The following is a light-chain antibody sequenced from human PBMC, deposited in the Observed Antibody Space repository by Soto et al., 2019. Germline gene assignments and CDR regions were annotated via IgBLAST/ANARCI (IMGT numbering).Light chain of an antibody. CDR1: STDVGAHNY. CDR3: SSYTSSNTWV. Sequence: QSVLTQPASVSGSPGQSITISCTGTSTDVGAHNYVSWYQHHPGKGPKVMIYEVSNRPSGVSDRFSGSKSGNTASLTISGLQAEDEADYYCSSYTSSNTWVFGGGTKVTVL. J-gene: IGLJ3*02. CDR2: EVS. V-gene: IGLV2-14*01.